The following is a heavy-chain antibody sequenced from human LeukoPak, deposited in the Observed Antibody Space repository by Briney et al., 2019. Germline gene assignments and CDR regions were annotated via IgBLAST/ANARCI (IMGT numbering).Heavy chain of an antibody. Sequence: PGGSLRLSCAASGFIFSSSGMSWVRQAPGKGLEWVANINEDGSEKYYLDSVRGRFTISRDNAKNSLYLQMDSLRAEDTAVYYCARLFVYGSGAEAFDYWGQGALVTVSS. D-gene: IGHD3-10*01. J-gene: IGHJ4*02. CDR3: ARLFVYGSGAEAFDY. V-gene: IGHV3-7*01. CDR1: GFIFSSSG. CDR2: INEDGSEK.